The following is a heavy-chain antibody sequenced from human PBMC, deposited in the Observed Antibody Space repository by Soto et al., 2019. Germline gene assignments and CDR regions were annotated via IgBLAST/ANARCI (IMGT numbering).Heavy chain of an antibody. CDR2: IKQDGSEK. CDR1: GFTFSDSW. J-gene: IGHJ3*01. CDR3: ASLGRHG. V-gene: IGHV3-7*01. Sequence: GGSLRLSCAASGFTFSDSWMDLVRQAPGKGPEWVANIKQDGSEKNYVDSVKGRFIISRDNATNSLYLQMNSLRAEDTAVYYCASLGRHGWGQGTTVTVS.